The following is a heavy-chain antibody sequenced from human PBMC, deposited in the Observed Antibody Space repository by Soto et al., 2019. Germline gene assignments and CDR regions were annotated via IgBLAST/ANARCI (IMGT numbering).Heavy chain of an antibody. J-gene: IGHJ6*02. CDR3: VGTRGEPDRDGYNQGYYYGMDV. Sequence: ASVKVSCKASGYTFTSYYMHWVRQAPGQGLEWMGIINPSGGSTSYAQKCQGRVTMTRDTSTSTVYMELSSLRSEDTAVYDCVGTRGEPDRDGYNQGYYYGMDVWGQGTTVTVSS. CDR1: GYTFTSYY. V-gene: IGHV1-46*01. CDR2: INPSGGST. D-gene: IGHD3-16*01.